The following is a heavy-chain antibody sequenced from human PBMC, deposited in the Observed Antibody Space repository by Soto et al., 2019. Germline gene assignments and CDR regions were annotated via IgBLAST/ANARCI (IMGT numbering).Heavy chain of an antibody. J-gene: IGHJ4*02. CDR1: GFTFTTYA. V-gene: IGHV3-23*01. Sequence: EVQLLESGGGLVQPGGSLRLSCAASGFTFTTYAMSWVRQPPGKGLEWVSGISSSGDIPYYADSVKGRFTISRDQSKKTVYLQMNSLRAEDTALYYCTKVNSIVGDGDHDYWGQGTLVSVSS. CDR3: TKVNSIVGDGDHDY. CDR2: ISSSGDIP. D-gene: IGHD4-17*01.